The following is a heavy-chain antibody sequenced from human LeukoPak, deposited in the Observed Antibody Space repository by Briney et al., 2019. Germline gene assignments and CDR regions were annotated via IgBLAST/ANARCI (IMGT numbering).Heavy chain of an antibody. CDR1: GFTFSRYW. V-gene: IGHV3-33*08. Sequence: GGSLRLSCAASGFTFSRYWMSWVRQAPGKGLEWVAVIWYDGSNKYYADSVKGRFTISRDNSKNTLYLQMNSLRAEDTAVYYCAREVNYGDYYYYYGMDVWGQGTTVTVSS. J-gene: IGHJ6*02. CDR3: AREVNYGDYYYYYGMDV. D-gene: IGHD4-17*01. CDR2: IWYDGSNK.